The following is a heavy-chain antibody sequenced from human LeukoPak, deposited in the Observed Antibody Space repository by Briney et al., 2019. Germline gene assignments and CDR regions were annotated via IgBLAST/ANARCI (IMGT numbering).Heavy chain of an antibody. CDR1: GGTFRSYA. CDR2: IIPMLSIT. V-gene: IGHV1-69*04. J-gene: IGHJ6*02. D-gene: IGHD3-22*01. CDR3: ATYNVDYYDTSDGMDV. Sequence: SVKVSCKASGGTFRSYAVNWVRQAPGQGLEWMGRIIPMLSITNYAQKLQGRVTITADKSTNTAYRELSSLRSEDTAVYYCATYNVDYYDTSDGMDVWGQGTTVTVSS.